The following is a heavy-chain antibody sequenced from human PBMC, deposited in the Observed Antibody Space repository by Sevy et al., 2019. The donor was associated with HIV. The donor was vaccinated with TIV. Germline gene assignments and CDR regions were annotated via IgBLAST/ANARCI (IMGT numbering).Heavy chain of an antibody. J-gene: IGHJ3*02. V-gene: IGHV3-23*01. CDR1: GFTFSSYA. CDR3: AKSGGYTKGAFDI. D-gene: IGHD5-12*01. Sequence: GGSLRLSCAASGFTFSSYAMSWVRQAPGKGLEWVSDISGSGGSTYYADSVKGRFTISRENSKNTLYLQMNSLRAEDTAVYYCAKSGGYTKGAFDIWGQGTMVTVSS. CDR2: ISGSGGST.